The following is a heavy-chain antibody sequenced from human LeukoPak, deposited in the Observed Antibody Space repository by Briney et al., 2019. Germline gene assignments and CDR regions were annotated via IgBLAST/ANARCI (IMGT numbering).Heavy chain of an antibody. V-gene: IGHV3-23*01. Sequence: GGSLRLSCAASGFTFGNYAMRWVRKAPGKGLELVSGISGSGDSTYYADSVKGRFTISRDNSKNTLYLQMNSLRAEDTAVYYCARRSGIAVAGAFDYWGQGTLVTVSS. CDR3: ARRSGIAVAGAFDY. D-gene: IGHD6-19*01. J-gene: IGHJ4*02. CDR1: GFTFGNYA. CDR2: ISGSGDST.